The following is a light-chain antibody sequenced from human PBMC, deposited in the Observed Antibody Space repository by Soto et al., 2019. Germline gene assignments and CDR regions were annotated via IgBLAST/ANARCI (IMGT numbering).Light chain of an antibody. CDR3: QQYGSSPQA. Sequence: GESATLSCRASQSVSSSYLAWYQQKPGQAPRLLIYGASSRATGIPDRFSGSGSGTDFTLTISRLEPEDFAVYYCQQYGSSPQAFGQGTKVDIK. CDR1: QSVSSSY. CDR2: GAS. V-gene: IGKV3-20*01. J-gene: IGKJ1*01.